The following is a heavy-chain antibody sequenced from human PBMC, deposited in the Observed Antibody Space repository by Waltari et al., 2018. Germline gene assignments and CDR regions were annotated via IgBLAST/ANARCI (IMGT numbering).Heavy chain of an antibody. D-gene: IGHD2-21*01. CDR1: VFPFNTCN. Sequence: VDSGVGLVKPGDIWRLSCTGSVFPFNTCNMNWARQSPGKGLQWVSSISSTSSYKTYEDSLKGRFTISRDNAKNSLYLQMSSLRPEDTAMYYCVAIEFAGYSVVDLWGQGILVTVSS. CDR3: VAIEFAGYSVVDL. V-gene: IGHV3-21*01. CDR2: ISSTSSYK. J-gene: IGHJ4*02.